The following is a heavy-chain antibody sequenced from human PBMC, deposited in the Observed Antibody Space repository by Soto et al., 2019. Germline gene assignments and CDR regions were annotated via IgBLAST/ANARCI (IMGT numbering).Heavy chain of an antibody. V-gene: IGHV1-69*06. CDR3: ARISAASFYYYAMDV. J-gene: IGHJ6*02. CDR1: GGTFNSYT. CDR2: IIPFSGSA. Sequence: QVQLVQSGAEVKKPGSSVKVSCKASGGTFNSYTINWVRQAPGQGLEGLGGIIPFSGSAKSAQKFQGRVTLTAVKSTRTAYMELSSLRSEDTAVYYCARISAASFYYYAMDVWGQGTTVTVSS. D-gene: IGHD6-25*01.